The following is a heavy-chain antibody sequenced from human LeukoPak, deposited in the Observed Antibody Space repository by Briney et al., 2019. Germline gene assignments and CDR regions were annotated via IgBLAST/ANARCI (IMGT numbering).Heavy chain of an antibody. V-gene: IGHV3-7*01. CDR2: IKSDGTEE. D-gene: IGHD3-22*01. CDR3: AGGGGYLIDY. Sequence: GGSLRLSCTASGFTFSSYWMNWVRQVPGKEVKWAAIIKSDGTEEHYLDSVKGRFTISRDNANNLLFLQMNNLRAEDTAVYYCAGGGGYLIDYWGQGTLVTVSS. CDR1: GFTFSSYW. J-gene: IGHJ4*02.